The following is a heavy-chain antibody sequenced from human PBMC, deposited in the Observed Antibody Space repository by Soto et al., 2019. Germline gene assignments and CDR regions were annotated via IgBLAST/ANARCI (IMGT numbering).Heavy chain of an antibody. V-gene: IGHV3-9*01. CDR2: ISWNSGSI. CDR1: GFTFDDYA. CDR3: AKGLRGYSSGWYDY. D-gene: IGHD6-19*01. J-gene: IGHJ4*02. Sequence: EVQLVESGGGLVQPGRSLRLSCAASGFTFDDYAMHWVRQAPGKGLEWVSGISWNSGSIGYADSVKGRFTMSRENAKNSMYLQMNSLRAEDTALYYCAKGLRGYSSGWYDYWGQGTLVTVSS.